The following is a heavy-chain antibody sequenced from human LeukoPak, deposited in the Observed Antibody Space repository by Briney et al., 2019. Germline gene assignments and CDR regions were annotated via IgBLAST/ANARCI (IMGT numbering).Heavy chain of an antibody. CDR1: GGTFSSYA. CDR2: IIPIFGTA. CDR3: ARDRGGYSSSSYYYYYMDV. J-gene: IGHJ6*03. D-gene: IGHD6-6*01. V-gene: IGHV1-69*05. Sequence: APVKVSCKASGGTFSSYAISWVRQAPGQGLEWMGGIIPIFGTANYAQKFQGRVTITTDESTSTAYMELSSLRSEDTAVYYCARDRGGYSSSSYYYYYMDVWGKGTTVTVSS.